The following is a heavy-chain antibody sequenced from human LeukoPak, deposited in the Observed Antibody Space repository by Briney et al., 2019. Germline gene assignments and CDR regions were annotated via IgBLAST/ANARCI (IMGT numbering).Heavy chain of an antibody. CDR2: IYYSGST. J-gene: IGHJ4*02. CDR1: GGSISSYY. V-gene: IGHV4-59*08. D-gene: IGHD3-10*01. Sequence: SETLSLTCTVSGGSISSYYWSWIRQPPGKGLEWIGYIYYSGSTNYNPSLKSRVTISVDTSKNQFSLKLSSVTAADTAMYYCAKVTGRQQLIELFDYWGQGTLVTVSS. CDR3: AKVTGRQQLIELFDY.